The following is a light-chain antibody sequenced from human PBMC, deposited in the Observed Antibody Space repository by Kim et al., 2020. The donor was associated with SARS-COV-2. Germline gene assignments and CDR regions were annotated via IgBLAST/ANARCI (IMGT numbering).Light chain of an antibody. CDR2: GTS. CDR3: QQYRRTPWT. Sequence: SPGESATLSCRASQSVSSNYLAWYQQKPGQAPRLLIHGTSTRATGIPGRFSGSGAGTDFTLTISRLEAEDSATYHCQQYRRTPWTFGQGTKVDIK. CDR1: QSVSSNY. V-gene: IGKV3-20*01. J-gene: IGKJ1*01.